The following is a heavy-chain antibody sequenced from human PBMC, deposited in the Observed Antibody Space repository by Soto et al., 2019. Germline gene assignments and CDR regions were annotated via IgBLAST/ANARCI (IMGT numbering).Heavy chain of an antibody. Sequence: GGSLRLSCAASGFTFSSYAMSWVRQAPGKGLEWVSAISGSGGSTYYADSVKGRFTISRDNSKNTLYLQMNSLRAEDTAVYYCAKGQGGSHAPTFDYWGQGTPVTAPQ. V-gene: IGHV3-23*01. D-gene: IGHD5-12*01. J-gene: IGHJ4*02. CDR2: ISGSGGST. CDR1: GFTFSSYA. CDR3: AKGQGGSHAPTFDY.